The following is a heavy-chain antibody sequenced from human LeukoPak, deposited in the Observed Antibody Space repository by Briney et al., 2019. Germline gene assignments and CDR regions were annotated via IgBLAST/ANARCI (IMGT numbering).Heavy chain of an antibody. CDR2: INTSGST. D-gene: IGHD6-25*01. J-gene: IGHJ5*02. CDR1: GGSISSYY. V-gene: IGHV4-4*07. CDR3: AREGGDPRWLDP. Sequence: SETLSLTCTVSGGSISSYYWTWIRQSAGKGLEWIGRINTSGSTNYDPSLRSRVTMSVNTSKNQFSLNLTSVTAADTAVYSCAREGGDPRWLDPWGQGTLVTVSS.